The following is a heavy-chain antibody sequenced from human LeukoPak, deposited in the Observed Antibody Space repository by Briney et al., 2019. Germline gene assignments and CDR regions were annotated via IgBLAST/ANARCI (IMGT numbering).Heavy chain of an antibody. D-gene: IGHD3-10*01. CDR2: ISYDGSNK. CDR3: ARDQSMVRGPIGY. CDR1: GFTFSSYA. J-gene: IGHJ4*02. Sequence: GGSLRLSCAASGFTFSSYAMHWVRQAPGKGLEWVAVISYDGSNKYYADSVKGRFTISRNNSKNTLYQQMNSLRAEDTAVYYCARDQSMVRGPIGYWGQGTLVTVSS. V-gene: IGHV3-30*01.